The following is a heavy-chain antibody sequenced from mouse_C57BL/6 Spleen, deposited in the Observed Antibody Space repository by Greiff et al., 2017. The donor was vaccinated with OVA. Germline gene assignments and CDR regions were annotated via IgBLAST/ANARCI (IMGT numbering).Heavy chain of an antibody. D-gene: IGHD4-1*01. CDR1: GYAFSSYW. CDR3: ARWQTWEYAMDY. J-gene: IGHJ4*01. Sequence: VQLQQSGAELVKPGASVKISCKASGYAFSSYWMNWVKQRPGKGLEWIGQIYPGDGDTNYNGKFKGKATLTADKSSSTAYMQLSSLTSEDSAVYFCARWQTWEYAMDYWGQGTSVTDSS. CDR2: IYPGDGDT. V-gene: IGHV1-80*01.